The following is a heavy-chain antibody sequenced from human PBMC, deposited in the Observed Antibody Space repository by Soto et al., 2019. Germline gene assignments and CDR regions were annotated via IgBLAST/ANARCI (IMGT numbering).Heavy chain of an antibody. V-gene: IGHV4-34*01. CDR2: INHSGST. J-gene: IGHJ4*02. Sequence: QVQLQQWGAGLLKPSETLSLTCAVYGGSFSGYYWSWIRQPPGKGLEWIGEINHSGSTNYNPSLKSRVTISVDTSKNQFSLKLSSVTVADTAVYYCARGQSSLLLDCWGQGVLVTVSS. D-gene: IGHD2-8*02. CDR3: ARGQSSLLLDC. CDR1: GGSFSGYY.